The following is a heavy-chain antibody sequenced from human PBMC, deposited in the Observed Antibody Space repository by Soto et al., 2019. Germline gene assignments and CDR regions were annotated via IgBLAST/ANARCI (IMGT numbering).Heavy chain of an antibody. CDR3: ARGRRITIFGVVTDNWFDP. CDR2: IIPSFGTA. V-gene: IGHV1-69*01. J-gene: IGHJ5*02. CDR1: GGTFSSYA. Sequence: QVQLVQSGAEVKKPGSSVKVSCKASGGTFSSYAISWVRQAPGQGLEWMGGIIPSFGTANYAQKFQGRVTITADESTSTAYMELSSLRSEDTAVYYCARGRRITIFGVVTDNWFDPWGQGTLVTVSS. D-gene: IGHD3-3*01.